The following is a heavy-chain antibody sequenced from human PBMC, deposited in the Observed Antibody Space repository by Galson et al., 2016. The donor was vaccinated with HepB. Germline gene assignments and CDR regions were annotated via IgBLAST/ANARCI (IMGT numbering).Heavy chain of an antibody. V-gene: IGHV3-48*03. CDR1: GLSVNSLN. Sequence: SLRLSCAVSGLSVNSLNMNWVRQAPGKGLEWVSYVSYSGKFICYADSVKGRFTISRDNAKNSLNLQMNSLRDDDTAVYYCASDQAWAYDNWGQGTLVTVSS. D-gene: IGHD2-21*01. CDR2: VSYSGKFI. J-gene: IGHJ4*02. CDR3: ASDQAWAYDN.